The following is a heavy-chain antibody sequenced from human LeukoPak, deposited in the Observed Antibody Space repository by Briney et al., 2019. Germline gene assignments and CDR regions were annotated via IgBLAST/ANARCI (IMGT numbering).Heavy chain of an antibody. V-gene: IGHV4-38-2*02. CDR2: IYHSGST. D-gene: IGHD5-12*01. CDR3: ARDGRECLRSQKTDFDY. Sequence: PSETLSLTCTVSGYSISSGYYWGWIRQPPGKGLEWIGSIYHSGSTYYNPSVKSRVTISVDTSKNQFSLKLSSVTAADTAVYYCARDGRECLRSQKTDFDYWGQGTLVTVSS. CDR1: GYSISSGYY. J-gene: IGHJ4*02.